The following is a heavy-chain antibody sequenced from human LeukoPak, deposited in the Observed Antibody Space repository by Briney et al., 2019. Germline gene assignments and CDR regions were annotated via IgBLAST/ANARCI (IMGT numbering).Heavy chain of an antibody. D-gene: IGHD2-15*01. J-gene: IGHJ4*02. V-gene: IGHV3-48*03. Sequence: QPGGSLRLSCAASGFTFSSYEMNWVRQAPGKGLEWVSYISSSGSTIYYADSVKGRFTISRDNAKNSLYLQMNSLRAEDTAVYYCARESCSGGSCYLDYWGQGTLVTVSS. CDR1: GFTFSSYE. CDR2: ISSSGSTI. CDR3: ARESCSGGSCYLDY.